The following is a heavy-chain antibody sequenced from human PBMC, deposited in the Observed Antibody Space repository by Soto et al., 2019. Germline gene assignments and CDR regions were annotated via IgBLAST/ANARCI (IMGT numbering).Heavy chain of an antibody. J-gene: IGHJ6*02. CDR1: GGTFSSYA. CDR3: ASSTCSSTSCYQFGYYYGMDV. CDR2: IIPIFGTA. Sequence: SVKVSCKASGGTFSSYAISWVRQAPGQGLEWMGGIIPIFGTANYAQKFQGRVTITADESTSTAYMELSSLRSEDTAVYYCASSTCSSTSCYQFGYYYGMDVWGQGTKVT. V-gene: IGHV1-69*13. D-gene: IGHD2-2*01.